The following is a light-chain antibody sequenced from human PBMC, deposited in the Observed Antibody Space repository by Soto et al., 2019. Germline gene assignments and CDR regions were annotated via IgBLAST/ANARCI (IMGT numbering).Light chain of an antibody. CDR2: GAS. V-gene: IGKV3-15*01. Sequence: IVMTQYLAPLSVSPGVRATLACRASQSVSNNLVWYQQKPGQAPRLLIYGASTRATGIPARFTGSVSETEFTLTISSLQSEDFAVYDCQQYNTMSLLFGGGTKMEIK. CDR1: QSVSNN. J-gene: IGKJ4*01. CDR3: QQYNTMSLL.